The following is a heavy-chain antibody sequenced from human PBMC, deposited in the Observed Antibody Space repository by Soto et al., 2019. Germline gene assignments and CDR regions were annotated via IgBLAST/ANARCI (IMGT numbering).Heavy chain of an antibody. CDR3: AWLTPEEPFDN. Sequence: GAGVGKSVETLGRPCILKKKSLSTSGMCVSWIRQPPGKALEWLALIDWDDDKYYSTSLKTRLTISKDTYKNRVVLTMTNMDPVDTATYYFAWLTPEEPFDNWAPGTLVTVSP. CDR1: KKSLSTSGMC. CDR2: IDWDDDK. J-gene: IGHJ4*02. V-gene: IGHV2-70*01.